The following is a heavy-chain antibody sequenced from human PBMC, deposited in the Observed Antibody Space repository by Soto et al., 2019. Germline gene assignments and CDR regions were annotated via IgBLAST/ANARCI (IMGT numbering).Heavy chain of an antibody. J-gene: IGHJ6*02. CDR3: ARAPAVKSRYFYYGMDV. CDR2: IYYSGSSSGST. D-gene: IGHD4-17*01. V-gene: IGHV4-59*01. Sequence: SETLSLTCTVSGGSISSYYWSWIRQPPGKGLEWIGYIYYSGSSSGSTNYNPSLKRRVTISVDTSKIQFSLKVNSVTAADTAVYYCARAPAVKSRYFYYGMDVWGQGTTVTVS. CDR1: GGSISSYY.